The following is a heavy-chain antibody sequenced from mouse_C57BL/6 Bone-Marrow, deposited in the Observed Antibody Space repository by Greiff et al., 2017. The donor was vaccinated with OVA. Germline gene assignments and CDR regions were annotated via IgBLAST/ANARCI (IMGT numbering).Heavy chain of an antibody. CDR3: ARKSNYGGFAD. CDR2: ISSGSSTI. D-gene: IGHD2-5*01. J-gene: IGHJ3*01. CDR1: GFTFSDYG. V-gene: IGHV5-17*01. Sequence: DVMLVESGGGLVKPGGSLKLSCAASGFTFSDYGMHWVRQAPERGLEWVAYISSGSSTIYYADTVKGRFTISRDNAKNTLFLQMTSLRSEDTAMYYCARKSNYGGFADWGQGTLVTVSA.